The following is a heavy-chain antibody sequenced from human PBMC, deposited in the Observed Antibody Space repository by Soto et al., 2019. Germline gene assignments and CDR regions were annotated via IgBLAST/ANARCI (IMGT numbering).Heavy chain of an antibody. V-gene: IGHV3-53*04. Sequence: EVQLVESGGGLVQPGGSLRLSCAASGFTVSSNYMSWVRQAPGKGLEWVSVIYSGGSTYYADSVKGRFTISRQNSKNTQYVQMNSLRAEDRAVYYCARFEYSSSSGAFDIWGQGTMVTVSS. CDR1: GFTVSSNY. J-gene: IGHJ3*02. CDR3: ARFEYSSSSGAFDI. CDR2: IYSGGST. D-gene: IGHD6-6*01.